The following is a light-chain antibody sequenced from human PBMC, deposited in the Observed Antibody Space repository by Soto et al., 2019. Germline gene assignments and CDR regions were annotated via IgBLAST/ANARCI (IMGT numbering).Light chain of an antibody. CDR1: SSDVGAYKY. Sequence: QSALTQPPSASGSPGQSVTISCTGTSSDVGAYKYVSWYQQHPGKAPKLMIYEVTKRPSGVPGRFSGSKSGNTASLTVSGLQDEDEADYYCSSYAGNNNFVVFGGGNKLTVL. J-gene: IGLJ2*01. CDR2: EVT. V-gene: IGLV2-8*01. CDR3: SSYAGNNNFVV.